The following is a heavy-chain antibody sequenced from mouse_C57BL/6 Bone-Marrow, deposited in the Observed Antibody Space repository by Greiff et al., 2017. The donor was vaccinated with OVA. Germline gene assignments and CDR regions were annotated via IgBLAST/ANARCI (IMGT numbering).Heavy chain of an antibody. J-gene: IGHJ1*03. D-gene: IGHD1-1*01. CDR2: IYPGGGYT. V-gene: IGHV1-63*01. Sequence: VKLMESGAELVRPGTSVKMSCKASGYTFTNYWIGWAKQRPGHGLEWIGDIYPGGGYTNYNEKFKGKATLTADKSSSTAYMQFSSLTSEDSAIYYCARWGYGSSYVGYFDVWGTGTTGTVSS. CDR1: GYTFTNYW. CDR3: ARWGYGSSYVGYFDV.